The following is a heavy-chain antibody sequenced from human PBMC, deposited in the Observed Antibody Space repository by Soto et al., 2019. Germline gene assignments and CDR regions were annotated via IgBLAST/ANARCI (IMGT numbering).Heavy chain of an antibody. CDR2: ISASNGNT. Sequence: QLVQSGAEVKKPGASVKVSCKASGYTFTSYGISWVRQAPGQGLEWMGWISASNGNTKYAQKLQGRVTMITDTSTTTAYMELRSLRSDDTAVYYCAIIATIFGVVILEGYYYYSLDLWGQGTTVTVSS. J-gene: IGHJ6*02. V-gene: IGHV1-18*01. CDR3: AIIATIFGVVILEGYYYYSLDL. CDR1: GYTFTSYG. D-gene: IGHD3-3*01.